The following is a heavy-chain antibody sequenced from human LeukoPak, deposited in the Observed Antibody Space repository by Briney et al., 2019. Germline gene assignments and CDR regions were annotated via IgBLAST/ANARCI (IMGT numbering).Heavy chain of an antibody. CDR3: ARGLTGTADY. CDR1: GYTFPSYF. D-gene: IGHD1-7*01. Sequence: ASVKVSCKASGYTFPSYFMHWVLQAPGQGLEWMGIINPSGGSTSYAQKFQGRVTVTRDTSTSTVYMELSSLRSEDTAVFYCARGLTGTADYWGQGTLVTVSS. V-gene: IGHV1-46*01. CDR2: INPSGGST. J-gene: IGHJ4*02.